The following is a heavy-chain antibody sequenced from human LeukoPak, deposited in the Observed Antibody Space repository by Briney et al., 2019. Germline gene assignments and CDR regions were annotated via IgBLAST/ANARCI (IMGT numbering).Heavy chain of an antibody. D-gene: IGHD5-18*01. CDR1: GFTFSSYW. CDR3: ARVAAMVTGYYYYYMDV. Sequence: GGSLRLSCAASGFTFSSYWMHWVRQAPGKGLVWVSRINSDGSSTSYADSVKGRFTISRDNAKNTLNLQMNSLRAEDTAVYYCARVAAMVTGYYYYYMDVWGKGTTVTVSS. CDR2: INSDGSST. V-gene: IGHV3-74*01. J-gene: IGHJ6*03.